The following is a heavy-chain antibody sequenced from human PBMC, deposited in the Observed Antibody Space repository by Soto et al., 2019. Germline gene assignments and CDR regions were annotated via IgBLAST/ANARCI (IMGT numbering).Heavy chain of an antibody. D-gene: IGHD3-10*01. J-gene: IGHJ6*02. Sequence: EVQLVESGGGLVQPGGSLRLSCAASGFTLSGRSMHWVRQAPGKGLVWVSGIDNAGTDSTYADSVKGRFTSSRDNAKNMLYLKRNSLRVEDTAVYYCARGWFGPDVWGQGTTVTVSS. CDR3: ARGWFGPDV. V-gene: IGHV3-74*01. CDR1: GFTLSGRS. CDR2: IDNAGTDS.